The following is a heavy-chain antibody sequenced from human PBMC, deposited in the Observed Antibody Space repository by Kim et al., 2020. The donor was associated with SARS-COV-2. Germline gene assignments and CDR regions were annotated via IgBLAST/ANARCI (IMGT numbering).Heavy chain of an antibody. CDR3: AKDIRGRSYSSGPPSGY. CDR1: GFTFDDYA. V-gene: IGHV3-9*01. D-gene: IGHD6-19*01. Sequence: GGSLRLSCAASGFTFDDYAMHWVRQAPGKGLEWVSGISWNSGSIGYADSVKGRFTISRDNAKNSLYLQMNSLRAEDTALYYCAKDIRGRSYSSGPPSGYWGQGTLVTVSS. CDR2: ISWNSGSI. J-gene: IGHJ4*02.